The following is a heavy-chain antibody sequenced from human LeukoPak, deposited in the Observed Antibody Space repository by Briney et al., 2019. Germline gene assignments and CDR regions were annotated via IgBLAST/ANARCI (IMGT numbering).Heavy chain of an antibody. V-gene: IGHV1-18*01. CDR3: ARMSRLELAPWELLPVDY. D-gene: IGHD1-26*01. CDR2: ISAYNGNT. CDR1: GYTFTSYG. Sequence: GASVKVSCKASGYTFTSYGISWVRQAPGQGLEWMGWISAYNGNTNYAQKFQGRVTMTRDTSISTAYMELSRLRSDDTAVYYCARMSRLELAPWELLPVDYWGQGTLVTVSS. J-gene: IGHJ4*02.